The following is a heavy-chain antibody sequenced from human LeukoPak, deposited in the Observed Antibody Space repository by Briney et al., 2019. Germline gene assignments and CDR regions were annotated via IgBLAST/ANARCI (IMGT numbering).Heavy chain of an antibody. CDR2: ISSSGSTI. V-gene: IGHV3-11*04. D-gene: IGHD3-22*01. J-gene: IGHJ4*02. CDR1: GFTFSDYY. Sequence: GGSVRLSCAASGFTFSDYYMSWIRQAPGKGLEWVSYISSSGSTIYYADSVKGRFTISRDNAKNSLYLQMNSLRAEDTAVYYCARSQYYYDSSGYNYWGQGTLVTVSS. CDR3: ARSQYYYDSSGYNY.